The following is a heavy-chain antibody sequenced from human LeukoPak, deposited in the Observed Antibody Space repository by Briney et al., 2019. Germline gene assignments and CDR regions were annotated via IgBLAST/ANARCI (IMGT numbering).Heavy chain of an antibody. CDR1: GYTFTSYY. V-gene: IGHV1-2*02. Sequence: GASVKVSCKASGYTFTSYYMHWVRQAPGQGLEWMGWINPNSGGTNYAQKFQGRVTMTRDTSISTAYMELSRLRSDDTAVYYCARRSAPRRAGTTFGGYWGQGTLVTVSS. CDR2: INPNSGGT. D-gene: IGHD3-16*01. J-gene: IGHJ4*02. CDR3: ARRSAPRRAGTTFGGY.